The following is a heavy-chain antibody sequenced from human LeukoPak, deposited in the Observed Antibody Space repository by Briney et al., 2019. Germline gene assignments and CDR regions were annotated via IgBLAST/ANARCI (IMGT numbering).Heavy chain of an antibody. CDR1: GFTFSSYW. CDR2: INSDGSST. J-gene: IGHJ1*01. Sequence: GGSLRLSYAASGFTFSSYWMHWVRQAPGKGLVWVSRINSDGSSTSYADSVKGRFTISKDNAKNTLNLQMNSLRAEDTAVYYCARDGEGAAAAYFQHWGQGTLVTVSS. V-gene: IGHV3-74*01. CDR3: ARDGEGAAAAYFQH. D-gene: IGHD6-13*01.